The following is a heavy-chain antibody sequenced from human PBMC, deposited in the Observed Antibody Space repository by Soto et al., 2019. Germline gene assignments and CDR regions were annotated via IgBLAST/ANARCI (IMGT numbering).Heavy chain of an antibody. D-gene: IGHD6-19*01. V-gene: IGHV3-33*01. Sequence: QVQLVESGGGVVQPGRSLRLSCAASGFTFSSYGMHWVRQAPGKGLEWVAVIWYDGSNKYYADSVKGRFTISRDNSKNTLYLQINSLGAEDTAVYYCARVHKAFCSCWFPSQAFDYWGQGTLVTVSS. J-gene: IGHJ4*02. CDR3: ARVHKAFCSCWFPSQAFDY. CDR2: IWYDGSNK. CDR1: GFTFSSYG.